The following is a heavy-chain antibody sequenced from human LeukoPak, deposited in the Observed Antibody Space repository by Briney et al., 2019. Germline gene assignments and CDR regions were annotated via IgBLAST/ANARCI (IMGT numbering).Heavy chain of an antibody. D-gene: IGHD1-26*01. Sequence: GGSLRLSCAASGFTFSSYAMSWVRQAPGKGLEWVANVKQDGSEKYYVDSVRGRFTISRDNAKNSLYLQMNSLRAEDTAVYYCARFSGSYYWGQGTLVTVSS. V-gene: IGHV3-7*01. CDR1: GFTFSSYA. CDR2: VKQDGSEK. J-gene: IGHJ4*02. CDR3: ARFSGSYY.